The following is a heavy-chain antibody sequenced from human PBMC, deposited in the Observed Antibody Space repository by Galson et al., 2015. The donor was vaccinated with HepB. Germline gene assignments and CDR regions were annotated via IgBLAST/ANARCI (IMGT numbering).Heavy chain of an antibody. Sequence: CAISGDSVSSNSAAWNWIRQSPSRGLEWLGRTYYRSKWYNGYAVSVKGRITIKPDTSKNQFSLQLNSVTPEDTGVYYCARMVGGSRDYWGQGTLVTVSS. CDR2: TYYRSKWYN. V-gene: IGHV6-1*01. D-gene: IGHD1-26*01. CDR3: ARMVGGSRDY. CDR1: GDSVSSNSAA. J-gene: IGHJ4*02.